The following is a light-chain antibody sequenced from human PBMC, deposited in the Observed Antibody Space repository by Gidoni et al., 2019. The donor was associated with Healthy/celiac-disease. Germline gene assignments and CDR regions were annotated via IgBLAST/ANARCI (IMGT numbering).Light chain of an antibody. CDR3: QQSYSTPRT. CDR2: DAS. J-gene: IGKJ1*01. Sequence: DIKMTQSPSSLSASVGDRVTITCRASQSISSYLNWYQQKPGKAPKLLIYDASSLQSGVPSRFSGSGSVTDFTLTLSSLQPADFATYYCQQSYSTPRTFXQXTKVEIK. CDR1: QSISSY. V-gene: IGKV1-39*01.